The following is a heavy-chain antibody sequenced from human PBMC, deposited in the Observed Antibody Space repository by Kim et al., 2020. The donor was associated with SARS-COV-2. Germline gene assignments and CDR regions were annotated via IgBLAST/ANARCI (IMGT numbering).Heavy chain of an antibody. CDR2: INTGKGNT. D-gene: IGHD2-2*01. CDR1: GYTFTTYA. V-gene: IGHV1-3*04. J-gene: IGHJ6*02. Sequence: ASVKVSCKTSGYTFTTYAIHWVRQAPGQRLEWMGWINTGKGNTKYSEKVQGRLTITRDTFASTAYMELSSLRSEDTAVYYCARSAAAMPPGMDVWGQGTTATVSS. CDR3: ARSAAAMPPGMDV.